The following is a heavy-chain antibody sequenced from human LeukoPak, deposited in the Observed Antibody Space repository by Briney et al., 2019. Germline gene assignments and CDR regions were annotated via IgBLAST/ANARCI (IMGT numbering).Heavy chain of an antibody. CDR1: GYSISSGYY. J-gene: IGHJ4*02. CDR3: ARDPSAAYFDY. D-gene: IGHD6-13*01. V-gene: IGHV4-38-2*02. CDR2: IYYSVST. Sequence: SETLSLTCAVSGYSISSGYYWGWIRQPPGRGLEWIGSIYYSVSTHYNPSLKSRVTISIDTSKNQISLKLSSVTAADTAVYYCARDPSAAYFDYWGQGTLVTVSS.